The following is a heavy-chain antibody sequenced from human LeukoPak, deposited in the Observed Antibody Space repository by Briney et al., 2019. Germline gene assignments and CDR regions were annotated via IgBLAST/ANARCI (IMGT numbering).Heavy chain of an antibody. V-gene: IGHV3-7*04. D-gene: IGHD5-12*01. J-gene: IGHJ4*02. CDR3: AKDSPGYGAYDFG. CDR2: ISQDGTKK. Sequence: PGGSLRLSCAASGFTFTNYYMTWVRQAPGKGLEGVAHISQDGTKKDYVDSVKGRFTISRDNAKNSVYLQMKSLRVEDTAVYSCAKDSPGYGAYDFGGDQRTLVTVSS. CDR1: GFTFTNYY.